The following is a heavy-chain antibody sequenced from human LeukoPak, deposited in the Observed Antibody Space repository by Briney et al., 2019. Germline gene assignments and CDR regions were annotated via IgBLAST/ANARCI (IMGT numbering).Heavy chain of an antibody. CDR2: INHSGST. Sequence: SETLSLTCAVYGGSFSGYYWSWIRQPPGKGLGWIGEINHSGSTNYNPSLKSRVTISVDTSKNQFSLKLSSVTAADTAVYYCARVRDSGSYYFDYWGQGTLVTVSS. CDR3: ARVRDSGSYYFDY. V-gene: IGHV4-34*01. CDR1: GGSFSGYY. D-gene: IGHD1-26*01. J-gene: IGHJ4*02.